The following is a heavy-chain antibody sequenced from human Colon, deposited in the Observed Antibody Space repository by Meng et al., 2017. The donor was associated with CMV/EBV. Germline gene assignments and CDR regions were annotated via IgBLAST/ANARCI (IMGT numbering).Heavy chain of an antibody. V-gene: IGHV3-7*01. CDR3: VRDGYSWSPAQSGADH. J-gene: IGHJ4*02. CDR1: GFTFINYW. CDR2: MKQDGSES. D-gene: IGHD1-26*01. Sequence: GGSLRLSCVASGFTFINYWMTWVRQAPGKGLEWAASMKQDGSESYYVDSVKGRFTISRDNAKNSLHLNLYSPRAEDTAVYYCVRDGYSWSPAQSGADHWGRGTLVTVSS.